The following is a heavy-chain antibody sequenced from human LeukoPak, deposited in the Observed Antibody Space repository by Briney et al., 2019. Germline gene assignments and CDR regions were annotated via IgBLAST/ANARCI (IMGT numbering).Heavy chain of an antibody. Sequence: QPGGSLRLSWAASGFTFSSYWMHWVRQAPGKGLVWVSRINSDGSSTSYADSVKGRFTISRDNAKNTLYLQMNSLRAEDTAVYYCARGPLYCSSTSCYSGYFDYWGQGTLVTVSS. CDR2: INSDGSST. CDR1: GFTFSSYW. CDR3: ARGPLYCSSTSCYSGYFDY. V-gene: IGHV3-74*01. D-gene: IGHD2-2*02. J-gene: IGHJ4*02.